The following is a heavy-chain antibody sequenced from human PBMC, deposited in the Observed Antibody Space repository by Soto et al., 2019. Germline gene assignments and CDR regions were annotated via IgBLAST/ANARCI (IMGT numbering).Heavy chain of an antibody. CDR2: ISYDGSNK. D-gene: IGHD3-22*01. CDR3: ARGYYYDSSGYYLFDY. V-gene: IGHV3-30-3*01. CDR1: GFTFSSYA. Sequence: GGSLRLSCAASGFTFSSYAMHWVRQAPGKGLEWVAVISYDGSNKYYADSVKGRFTISRDNSKNTLYLQMNSLRAEDTAVYYCARGYYYDSSGYYLFDYWGQGT. J-gene: IGHJ4*02.